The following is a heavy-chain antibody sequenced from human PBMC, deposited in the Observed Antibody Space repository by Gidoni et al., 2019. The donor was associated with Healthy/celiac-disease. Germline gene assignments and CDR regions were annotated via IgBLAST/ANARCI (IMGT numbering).Heavy chain of an antibody. CDR1: GFTFSRYS. Sequence: EVQLVESGGGLVKPGGSLRLSCAASGFTFSRYSMNWVRQAPGKGLEWVSSISSSSSYIYYADSVKGRFTISRDNAKNSLYLQMNSLRAEDTAVYYCARHPRTAMVIYYFDYWGQGTLVTVSS. D-gene: IGHD5-18*01. V-gene: IGHV3-21*01. CDR3: ARHPRTAMVIYYFDY. J-gene: IGHJ4*02. CDR2: ISSSSSYI.